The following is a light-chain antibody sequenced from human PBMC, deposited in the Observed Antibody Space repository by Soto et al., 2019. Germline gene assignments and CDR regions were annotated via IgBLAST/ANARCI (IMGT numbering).Light chain of an antibody. Sequence: EIVMTQSPATLSVSPGERATLSCRASQSVSSNLAWYQQKPGQAPRLLIYGASTRATGIPARFSGSGSGTEFTLTISSLQSEDFAVYYCQQYNNWPSTTFGQVTKVEIK. V-gene: IGKV3-15*01. CDR2: GAS. J-gene: IGKJ1*01. CDR1: QSVSSN. CDR3: QQYNNWPSTT.